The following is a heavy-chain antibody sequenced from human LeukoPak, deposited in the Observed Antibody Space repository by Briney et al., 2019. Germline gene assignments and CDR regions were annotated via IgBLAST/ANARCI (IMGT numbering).Heavy chain of an antibody. CDR1: GYTFTGYY. CDR3: ASPTPWNHDVFSI. Sequence: ASVKVSCKASGYTFTGYYIHWVRQPPGQGPEWMGWINPDSGGTRYAQKFQGRVTMTRDTSISTAYMDLTRLTSDDTAVYYCASPTPWNHDVFSIWGQGTMVTVSS. V-gene: IGHV1-2*02. CDR2: INPDSGGT. J-gene: IGHJ3*02. D-gene: IGHD1-1*01.